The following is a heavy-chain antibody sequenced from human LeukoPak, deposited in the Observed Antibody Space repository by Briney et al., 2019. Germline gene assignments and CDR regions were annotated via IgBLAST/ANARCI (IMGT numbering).Heavy chain of an antibody. CDR2: MYYSGST. J-gene: IGHJ5*02. CDR3: ARPYYYDSRIDP. D-gene: IGHD3-22*01. V-gene: IGHV4-30-4*01. Sequence: SETLSLTCTVSGGTISSGVYYWSWICQPPGKGLEWIAYMYYSGSTYYNPPLKSRDTMSAETSKNQRSLKLSSVTAADTAVYYCARPYYYDSRIDPWGQGILVTVSS. CDR1: GGTISSGVYY.